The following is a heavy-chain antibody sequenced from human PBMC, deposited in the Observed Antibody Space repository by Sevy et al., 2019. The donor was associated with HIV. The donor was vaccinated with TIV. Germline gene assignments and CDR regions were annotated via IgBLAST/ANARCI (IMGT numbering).Heavy chain of an antibody. J-gene: IGHJ1*01. Sequence: GGSLRLSCAASGFTFNRYSMHWVRQAPGKGLEWVATISFDATNKHYPDSVKGRFTISRDNFQNSLFLQMDSLRPEDTAVYYCAFERLSSDVAEYFHNWGQGTLVTVSS. V-gene: IGHV3-30-3*01. CDR3: AFERLSSDVAEYFHN. D-gene: IGHD1-1*01. CDR2: ISFDATNK. CDR1: GFTFNRYS.